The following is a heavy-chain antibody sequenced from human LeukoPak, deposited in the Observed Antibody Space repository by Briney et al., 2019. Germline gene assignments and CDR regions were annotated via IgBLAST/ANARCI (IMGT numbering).Heavy chain of an antibody. CDR3: AREVGRPYDIVVVPAARGSGLSLDI. J-gene: IGHJ3*02. CDR1: GYTFTSYY. V-gene: IGHV1-46*01. CDR2: INPSGGST. D-gene: IGHD2-2*01. Sequence: ASVKVSCTASGYTFTSYYMHWVRQAPGQGLEWMGIINPSGGSTSYAQKFQGRVTMTRDTSTSTVYMELSSLRSEDTAVYYCAREVGRPYDIVVVPAARGSGLSLDIWGQGTMVTVSS.